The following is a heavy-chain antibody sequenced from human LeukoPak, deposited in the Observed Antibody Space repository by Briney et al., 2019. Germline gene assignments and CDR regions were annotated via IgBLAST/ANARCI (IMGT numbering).Heavy chain of an antibody. CDR1: GGTFSSYA. CDR2: IIPIFGTA. V-gene: IGHV1-69*01. CDR3: ARSQSEMEYYDSSGHDAFDI. D-gene: IGHD3-22*01. J-gene: IGHJ3*02. Sequence: ASVKVSCKASGGTFSSYAISWVRQAPGQGLEWMGGIIPIFGTANYAQKFQGRVTITADESTSTAYMELSSLRSEDTAVYYCARSQSEMEYYDSSGHDAFDIWGQGTMVAVSS.